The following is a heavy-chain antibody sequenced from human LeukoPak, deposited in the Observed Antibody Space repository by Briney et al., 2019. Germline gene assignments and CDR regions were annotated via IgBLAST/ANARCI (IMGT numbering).Heavy chain of an antibody. CDR3: ATGGYSYNPFYDY. D-gene: IGHD5-18*01. V-gene: IGHV3-23*01. Sequence: GGSLRLSCAASGLTFSSYAMSWVRQAPGKGLEWVSAISGSGGSTYYADPVKGRFTISRDNSKDTLYLQMNSLRAEDTAVYYCATGGYSYNPFYDYWGQGTLVTVSS. CDR2: ISGSGGST. CDR1: GLTFSSYA. J-gene: IGHJ4*02.